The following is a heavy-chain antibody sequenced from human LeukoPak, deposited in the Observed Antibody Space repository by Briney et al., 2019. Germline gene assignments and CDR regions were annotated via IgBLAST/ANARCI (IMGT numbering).Heavy chain of an antibody. CDR2: INPNSGGT. CDR1: GYTFTGYY. CDR3: ARARSYDFSYYFDY. J-gene: IGHJ4*02. V-gene: IGHV1-2*02. Sequence: ASVKVSCKASGYTFTGYYMHWVRQAPGQGLEWMGWINPNSGGTNYAQKFQGRVTMTRDTSISTAYMELSRLRSDDTAVYYCARARSYDFSYYFDYWGQGTLVTVSS. D-gene: IGHD3-3*01.